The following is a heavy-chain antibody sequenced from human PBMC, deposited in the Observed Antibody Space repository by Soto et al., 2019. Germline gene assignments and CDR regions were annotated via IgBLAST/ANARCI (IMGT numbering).Heavy chain of an antibody. CDR3: AKDPITIFGVVTTGDAFDI. D-gene: IGHD3-3*01. CDR1: GFTFSSYA. Sequence: GGSLRLSCAASGFTFSSYAMSWVRQAPGKGLEWVSAISGSGGSTYYADSVKGRFTISRDNSKNTLYLQMNSLRAEDTAVYYCAKDPITIFGVVTTGDAFDIWGQGTMVTVS. J-gene: IGHJ3*02. CDR2: ISGSGGST. V-gene: IGHV3-23*01.